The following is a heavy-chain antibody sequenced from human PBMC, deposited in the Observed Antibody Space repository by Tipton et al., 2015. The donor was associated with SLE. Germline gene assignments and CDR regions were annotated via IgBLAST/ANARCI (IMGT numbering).Heavy chain of an antibody. CDR3: ARDRYSGSYFDY. D-gene: IGHD1-26*01. CDR2: MHNSGDS. J-gene: IGHJ4*02. V-gene: IGHV4-59*11. Sequence: GLVKPSDTLSLTCKVSGISISTHYWSWIRQPPGKGLEWIGQMHNSGDSTYNPSLKSRVTMSVDTSKNQFSLKLSSVTAADTAVYYCARDRYSGSYFDYWGQGTLVTVSS. CDR1: GISISTHY.